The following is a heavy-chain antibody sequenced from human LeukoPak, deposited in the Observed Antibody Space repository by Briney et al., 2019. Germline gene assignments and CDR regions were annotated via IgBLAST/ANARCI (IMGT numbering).Heavy chain of an antibody. J-gene: IGHJ5*02. D-gene: IGHD4-17*01. Sequence: PSETLSLTCAVYGGSFSGYYWSWIRQPPGKGLEWIGEINHSGSTNYNPSLKSRVTISVDTSKNQFSLKLSSVTAADTAVYYCARATVTTPNWFGPWGQGTLVTVSS. CDR2: INHSGST. V-gene: IGHV4-34*01. CDR3: ARATVTTPNWFGP. CDR1: GGSFSGYY.